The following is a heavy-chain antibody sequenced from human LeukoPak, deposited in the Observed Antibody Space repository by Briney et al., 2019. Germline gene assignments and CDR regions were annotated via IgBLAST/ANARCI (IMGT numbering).Heavy chain of an antibody. CDR2: ISYDGSNK. J-gene: IGHJ4*02. CDR3: AKDSRPQLRYFDWQTDY. D-gene: IGHD3-9*01. CDR1: GFTFSSYG. Sequence: GRSLRLSCAASGFTFSSYGMHWVRQAPGKGLEWVAVISYDGSNKYYADSVKGRFTISRDNSKNTLYLQMNSLRAEDTAVYYCAKDSRPQLRYFDWQTDYWGQGTLVTVSS. V-gene: IGHV3-30*18.